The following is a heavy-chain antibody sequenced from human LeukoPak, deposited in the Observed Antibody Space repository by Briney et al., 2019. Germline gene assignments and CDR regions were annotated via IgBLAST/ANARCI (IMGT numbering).Heavy chain of an antibody. D-gene: IGHD3-3*01. CDR2: ISGSGGST. CDR1: GFTFSSYA. Sequence: GGSLRLSCAASGFTFSSYAMSWVRQAPGKGLEWVSAISGSGGSTYYADSVKGRFTISRDNSKNTLYLQMNSLRAEDTALYYCAKKPSAFWSGYWAFDIWGQGTMGTVSS. V-gene: IGHV3-23*01. CDR3: AKKPSAFWSGYWAFDI. J-gene: IGHJ3*02.